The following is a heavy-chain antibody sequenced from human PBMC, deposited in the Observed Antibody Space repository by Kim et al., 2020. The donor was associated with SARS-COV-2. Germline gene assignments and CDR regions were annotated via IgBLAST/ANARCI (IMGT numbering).Heavy chain of an antibody. Sequence: ASVKVSCKASGYTFTSYDINWVRQATGQGLEWMGWMNPNSGNTGYAQKFQGRVTMTRNTSISTAYMELSSLRSEDTAVYYCARGFGGRRSAWFRTGSLYYFDYWGQGTLVTVSS. J-gene: IGHJ4*02. CDR2: MNPNSGNT. CDR1: GYTFTSYD. D-gene: IGHD1-1*01. V-gene: IGHV1-8*01. CDR3: ARGFGGRRSAWFRTGSLYYFDY.